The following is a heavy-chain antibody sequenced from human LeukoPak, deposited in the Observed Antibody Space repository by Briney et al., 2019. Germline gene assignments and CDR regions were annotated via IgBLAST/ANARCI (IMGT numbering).Heavy chain of an antibody. J-gene: IGHJ4*02. CDR2: ISGSGDST. D-gene: IGHD3-22*01. CDR3: AKVSDSSGYYYFDY. Sequence: PGGSLRLSCAASGFTFSTYAMSWVRQAPGKGLEWVSAISGSGDSTYSADSVKGRFTISRDNSKNTLYLQMNSLRAEDTAVYYCAKVSDSSGYYYFDYWGQGTLVTVSS. CDR1: GFTFSTYA. V-gene: IGHV3-23*01.